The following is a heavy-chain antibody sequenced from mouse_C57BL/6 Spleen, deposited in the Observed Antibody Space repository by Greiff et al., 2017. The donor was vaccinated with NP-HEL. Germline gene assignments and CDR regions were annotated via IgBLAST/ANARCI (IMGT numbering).Heavy chain of an antibody. Sequence: QVQLQQPGAELVKPGASVKLSCKASGYTFTSYWMHWVKQRPGQGLEWIGMIHPNSGSTNYNEKFKSKATLTVDKSSSTAYMQLSSLTSVDSAVYYCASSYYSDGFAYWGQGTLVTVSA. J-gene: IGHJ3*01. CDR3: ASSYYSDGFAY. CDR2: IHPNSGST. CDR1: GYTFTSYW. V-gene: IGHV1-64*01. D-gene: IGHD1-1*01.